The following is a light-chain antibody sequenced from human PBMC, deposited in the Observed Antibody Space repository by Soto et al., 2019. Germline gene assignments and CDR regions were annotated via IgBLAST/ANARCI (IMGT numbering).Light chain of an antibody. V-gene: IGKV3-20*01. CDR1: QTMSSNY. CDR3: QQYGSSRT. CDR2: GGS. J-gene: IGKJ1*01. Sequence: EIVLTQSPATLSLSPGEGATLSCRASQTMSSNYLAWYQQKPGQPPRLLIYGGSSRAAGIPDRFSGSGSGTDFTLTISRLEPEDFAVYYCQQYGSSRTFGQGTKVDIK.